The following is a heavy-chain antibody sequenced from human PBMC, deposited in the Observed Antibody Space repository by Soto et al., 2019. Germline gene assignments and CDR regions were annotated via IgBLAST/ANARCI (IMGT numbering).Heavy chain of an antibody. CDR3: ARDKYCSSTSCYTYGGYFDY. V-gene: IGHV1-46*01. D-gene: IGHD2-2*02. CDR1: GYTFTSYY. CDR2: INPSGGST. J-gene: IGHJ4*02. Sequence: ASVKVSCKASGYTFTSYYMHWVRQAPGQGLEWMGIINPSGGSTSYAQKFQGRVTMTRDTSTSTVYMELNSLRAEDTAVYYCARDKYCSSTSCYTYGGYFDYWGQGTLVTVSS.